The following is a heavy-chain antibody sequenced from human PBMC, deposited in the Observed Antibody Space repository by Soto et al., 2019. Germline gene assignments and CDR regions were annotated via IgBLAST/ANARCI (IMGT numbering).Heavy chain of an antibody. CDR3: ARQRSFVVTPWWFDP. CDR2: IHYSGST. Sequence: SETLSLTCTVSGDSISSYYWSWIRQPPGKGLEWIGYIHYSGSTNYNPSLKSRVTISVDTSKNQFSLRLSSVTAADTAVYYCARQRSFVVTPWWFDPWGQGTLVTVSS. D-gene: IGHD2-15*01. J-gene: IGHJ5*02. CDR1: GDSISSYY. V-gene: IGHV4-59*08.